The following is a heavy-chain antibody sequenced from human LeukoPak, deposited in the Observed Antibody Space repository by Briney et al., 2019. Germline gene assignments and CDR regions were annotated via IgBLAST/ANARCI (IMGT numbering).Heavy chain of an antibody. CDR1: GFTFSSYA. J-gene: IGHJ4*02. D-gene: IGHD1-14*01. CDR2: IAYDGSRA. V-gene: IGHV3-33*08. Sequence: GGSLRLSCAASGFTFSSYAMSWVRQAPGKGLEWVAVIAYDGSRAFYADSVKGRFTISRDNSKNTMSVQMDDLRAEDTAVYYCTRYNNDHFDYWGQGTLVTVSS. CDR3: TRYNNDHFDY.